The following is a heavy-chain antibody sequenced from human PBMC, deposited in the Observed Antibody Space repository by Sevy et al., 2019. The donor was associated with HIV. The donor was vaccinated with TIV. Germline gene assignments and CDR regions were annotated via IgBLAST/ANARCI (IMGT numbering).Heavy chain of an antibody. J-gene: IGHJ6*02. D-gene: IGHD3-10*01. CDR2: IRQDGSEK. Sequence: GGSLRLSCAVSGFTFRNFWMSWVRQAPGKGLEWVANIRQDGSEKYYVDSVRGRFTFSRDNAKNSLFLQLNSLRADQTAIYYCAKSYFGSGTSYGMDLWGRGTTVTVSS. CDR3: AKSYFGSGTSYGMDL. V-gene: IGHV3-7*01. CDR1: GFTFRNFW.